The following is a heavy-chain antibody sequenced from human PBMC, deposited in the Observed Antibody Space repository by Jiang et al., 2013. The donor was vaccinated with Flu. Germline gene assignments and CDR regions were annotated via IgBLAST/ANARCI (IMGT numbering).Heavy chain of an antibody. CDR2: FDPEDGET. V-gene: IGHV1-24*01. D-gene: IGHD2-2*01. J-gene: IGHJ6*02. CDR3: VIGVAPAALTPPLRGLDV. Sequence: GAEVKKPGASVKVSCKVSGYTLTEISMHWVRQAPGKGLEWMGGFDPEDGETFYAQKFQVRVTMTEDTSTDTAYMELNSLRSEDTGVYYCVIGVAPAALTPPLRGLDVWGQGTTVTVSS. CDR1: GYTLTEIS.